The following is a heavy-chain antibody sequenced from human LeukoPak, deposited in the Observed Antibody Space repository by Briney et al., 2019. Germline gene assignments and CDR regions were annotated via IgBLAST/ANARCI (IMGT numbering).Heavy chain of an antibody. CDR2: ISYYGSNK. CDR3: ARDGATYYYDSSGFS. CDR1: GFPFSSYA. J-gene: IGHJ4*02. Sequence: GGSLTLSCAASGFPFSSYAKHWVRNAPGKGLERVADISYYGSNKYYADSVKGRFTISRDNSKNPLYLQMNSLRAEDTAVFYGARDGATYYYDSSGFSWGQGTLVTVSS. D-gene: IGHD3-22*01. V-gene: IGHV3-30-3*01.